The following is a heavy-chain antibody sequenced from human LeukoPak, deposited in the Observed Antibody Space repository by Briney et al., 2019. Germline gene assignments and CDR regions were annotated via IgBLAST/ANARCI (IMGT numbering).Heavy chain of an antibody. Sequence: GGSLRLSCAASGFTFSGSAMHWVRQASGKGLEWVGRIRSKGNTYATAYAASVKGRFTISRDDSKNTAYLQMNSLKTEDTAVYYCAGRGSGSYFDYWAREPWSPSPQ. D-gene: IGHD3-10*01. CDR1: GFTFSGSA. CDR2: IRSKGNTYAT. V-gene: IGHV3-73*01. CDR3: AGRGSGSYFDY. J-gene: IGHJ4*02.